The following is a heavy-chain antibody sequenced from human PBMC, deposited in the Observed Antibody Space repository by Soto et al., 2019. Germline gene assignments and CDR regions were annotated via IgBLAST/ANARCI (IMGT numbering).Heavy chain of an antibody. CDR3: ARSPQLLIYYYSYMDV. CDR2: TYYRSKWYN. V-gene: IGHV6-1*01. D-gene: IGHD2-2*01. J-gene: IGHJ6*03. Sequence: PSQSLSLTCAISGDSVSSNSAAWNCIRQSPSRGLEWLGRTYYRSKWYNDYAVSVKSRITINPDTSKNQFSLQLNSVTPEDTAVYYCARSPQLLIYYYSYMDVWGKGTTVTVSS. CDR1: GDSVSSNSAA.